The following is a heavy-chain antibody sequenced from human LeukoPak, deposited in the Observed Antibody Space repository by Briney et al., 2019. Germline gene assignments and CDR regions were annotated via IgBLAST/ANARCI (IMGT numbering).Heavy chain of an antibody. CDR1: GFTFSSYG. V-gene: IGHV3-33*01. CDR2: IWYDGSNK. CDR3: ARELLDGYNSVGVDY. Sequence: GGSLRLSCAASGFTFSSYGMHWVRQAPGKGLEWVAVIWYDGSNKYYADSVKGRFTISRDNSKNTLYLQMNSLRAEDTAVYYCARELLDGYNSVGVDYWGQGALVTVSS. D-gene: IGHD5-24*01. J-gene: IGHJ4*02.